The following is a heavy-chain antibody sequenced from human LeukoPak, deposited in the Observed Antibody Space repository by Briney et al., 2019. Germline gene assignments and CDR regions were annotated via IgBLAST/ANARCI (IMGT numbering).Heavy chain of an antibody. CDR1: GYTFTSYG. CDR2: ISGYNGNT. CDR3: ARDGRHRYYYDSSGFYGSWFDP. D-gene: IGHD3-22*01. J-gene: IGHJ5*02. V-gene: IGHV1-18*01. Sequence: GASVKVSCKASGYTFTSYGISWVRQAPGQGLEWMGWISGYNGNTKNVQKLQGRVTMTTDTSTSTAYMGLRSLRSDDTAVYYCARDGRHRYYYDSSGFYGSWFDPWGQGTLVTVSS.